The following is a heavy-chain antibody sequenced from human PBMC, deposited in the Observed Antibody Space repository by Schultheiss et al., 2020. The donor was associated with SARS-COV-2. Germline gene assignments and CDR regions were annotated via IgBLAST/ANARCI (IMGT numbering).Heavy chain of an antibody. CDR2: ISGSGGST. CDR3: AKNTVQIFGVVDAFDI. J-gene: IGHJ3*02. CDR1: GFTFSSYA. D-gene: IGHD3-3*01. V-gene: IGHV3-23*01. Sequence: GESLKISCAASGFTFSSYAMRWVRQAPGKGLEWVSGISGSGGSTYYADSVKGRFTISRDNSKNTLYLQMNSLRVEDTAVYYCAKNTVQIFGVVDAFDIWGQGTMVTVSS.